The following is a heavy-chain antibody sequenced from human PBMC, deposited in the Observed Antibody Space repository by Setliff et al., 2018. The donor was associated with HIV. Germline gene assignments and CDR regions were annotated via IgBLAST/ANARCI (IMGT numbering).Heavy chain of an antibody. Sequence: GESLKISCAASGFTFSSYSMNWVRQTPGKGLEWISYISATGTIKYADSVKGRFTISRDNAKNTLYLQMNSLRAEDTGVYYCARLWSYDYVWGSYRPVDYWGRGTLVTV. J-gene: IGHJ4*02. CDR3: ARLWSYDYVWGSYRPVDY. D-gene: IGHD3-16*02. CDR1: GFTFSSYS. V-gene: IGHV3-48*01. CDR2: ISATGTI.